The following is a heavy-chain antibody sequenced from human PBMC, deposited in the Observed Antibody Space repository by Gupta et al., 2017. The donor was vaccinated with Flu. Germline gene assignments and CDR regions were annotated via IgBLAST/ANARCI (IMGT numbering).Heavy chain of an antibody. CDR1: GFTFSSYA. CDR3: AKEGGGIFGVVIKAFDI. D-gene: IGHD3-3*01. Sequence: EVQLLESGGGLVQPGGSLRLSCAASGFTFSSYAMSWVRQAPGKGLEWVSAISGSGGSTYYADSVKGRFTISRDNSKNTLYLQMNSLRAEDTAVYYCAKEGGGIFGVVIKAFDIWGQGTMVTVS. CDR2: ISGSGGST. J-gene: IGHJ3*02. V-gene: IGHV3-23*01.